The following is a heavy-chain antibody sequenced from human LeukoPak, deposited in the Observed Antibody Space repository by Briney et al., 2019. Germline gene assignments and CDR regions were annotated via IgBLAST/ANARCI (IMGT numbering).Heavy chain of an antibody. D-gene: IGHD1-26*01. CDR3: ASQWLEWKENWYSPYYLDV. J-gene: IGHJ4*02. V-gene: IGHV1-18*01. Sequence: GASVKVSCKSSVYTFTHYGISWVRKAPGQGLEWMGWVSAYNGNTDYAQKFQGRVTMTTARSTNTAYLELRSLTSADPAVYYCASQWLEWKENWYSPYYLDVRGQGTLVTVPS. CDR1: VYTFTHYG. CDR2: VSAYNGNT.